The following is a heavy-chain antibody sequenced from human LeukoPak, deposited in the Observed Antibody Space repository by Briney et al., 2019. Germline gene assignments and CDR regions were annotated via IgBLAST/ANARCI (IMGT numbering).Heavy chain of an antibody. D-gene: IGHD2-15*01. Sequence: GGSLRLSCAASGFTFSSYGMHWVRQAPGKGLEWVAFIRYGGSNKYYADSVKGRFTISRDNSKNTLYLQMNSLRAEDTAVYYCAKDWKWSFDYWGQGTLVTVSS. J-gene: IGHJ4*02. V-gene: IGHV3-30*02. CDR3: AKDWKWSFDY. CDR1: GFTFSSYG. CDR2: IRYGGSNK.